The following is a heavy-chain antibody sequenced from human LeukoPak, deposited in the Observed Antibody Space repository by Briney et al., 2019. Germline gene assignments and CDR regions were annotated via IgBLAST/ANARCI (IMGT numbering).Heavy chain of an antibody. CDR1: GFDFSSNW. D-gene: IGHD3-3*01. J-gene: IGHJ4*02. CDR3: AKDHYWSIDY. CDR2: IKGDGIST. V-gene: IGHV3-74*01. Sequence: GGSLRLSCAASGFDFSSNWMHWVRHAPGQGLVWVSRIKGDGISTNYADSVKGRFTITRDIAKNTLYLQMNSLRAEDTGVYYCAKDHYWSIDYWGRGTLVTVSS.